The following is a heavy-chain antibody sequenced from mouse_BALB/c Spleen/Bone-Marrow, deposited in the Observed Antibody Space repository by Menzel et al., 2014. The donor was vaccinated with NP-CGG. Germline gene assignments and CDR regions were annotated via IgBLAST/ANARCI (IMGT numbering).Heavy chain of an antibody. J-gene: IGHJ2*01. CDR2: ISSGSSPI. V-gene: IGHV5-17*02. CDR1: GFTFSSFG. D-gene: IGHD4-1*01. CDR3: TRGGNWEDFDY. Sequence: EVQVVESGGGLVQPGGSRKLSCAASGFTFSSFGMHWVRQAPEKGLEWVAYISSGSSPIFYADTVKGRFTISRDNRKNTLFLQMTSLRSEDTAIYYCTRGGNWEDFDYWGQGTTLTISS.